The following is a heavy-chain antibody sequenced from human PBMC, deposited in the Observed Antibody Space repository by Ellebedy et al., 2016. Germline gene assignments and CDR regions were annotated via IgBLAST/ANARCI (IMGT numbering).Heavy chain of an antibody. D-gene: IGHD2-15*01. V-gene: IGHV4-59*12. Sequence: SETLSLXCTVSGGSISSYYWSWIRQPPGKGLEWIGYIYYSGSTNYNPSLKSRVTISVDTSKNQFSLKLSSVTAADTAVYYCARGYPFVVVAAPSNYYYFDYWGQGTLVTVSS. CDR2: IYYSGST. CDR3: ARGYPFVVVAAPSNYYYFDY. CDR1: GGSISSYY. J-gene: IGHJ4*02.